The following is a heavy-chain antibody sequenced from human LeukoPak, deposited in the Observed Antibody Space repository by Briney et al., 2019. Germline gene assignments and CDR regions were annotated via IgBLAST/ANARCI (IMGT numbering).Heavy chain of an antibody. CDR1: GGSISSGDYY. Sequence: SETLSLTCTVSGGSISSGDYYWSWIRQPPGKGLVWIGYIYYSGSTYYNPSLKSRVTISVDTSKNQFSLKLSSVTAADTAVYYCAREQVNIGDFDYWGQGTLVTVSS. CDR2: IYYSGST. CDR3: AREQVNIGDFDY. J-gene: IGHJ4*02. D-gene: IGHD3-10*01. V-gene: IGHV4-30-4*01.